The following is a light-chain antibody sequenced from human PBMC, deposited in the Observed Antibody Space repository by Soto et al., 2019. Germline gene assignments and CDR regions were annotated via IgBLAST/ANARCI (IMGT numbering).Light chain of an antibody. CDR1: QSISSS. CDR2: GAS. J-gene: IGKJ2*01. CDR3: QQSYSSPMYT. V-gene: IGKV1-39*01. Sequence: DIQMTQSPFSLSASVGDRVTITCRASQSISSSLNWYQQKPGKAPKLLIYGASILQRGVPSRFSGSGSGTDFMLTIISLLPEDFATYYCQQSYSSPMYTFGQGTKLEIK.